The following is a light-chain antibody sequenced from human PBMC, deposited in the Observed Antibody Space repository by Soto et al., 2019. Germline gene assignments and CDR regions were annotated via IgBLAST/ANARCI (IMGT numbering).Light chain of an antibody. CDR3: SSYACSNPYV. Sequence: QSVLTKPPSASGSPGQSVTISCTGTSSDVGGYNYVSWYQQHPGKAPKLMIYEVSKRPSGVPDRFSSSKTDNTASLTVSGLQAEDWADYYCSSYACSNPYVFGPGTKVTVL. CDR1: SSDVGGYNY. V-gene: IGLV2-8*01. J-gene: IGLJ1*01. CDR2: EVS.